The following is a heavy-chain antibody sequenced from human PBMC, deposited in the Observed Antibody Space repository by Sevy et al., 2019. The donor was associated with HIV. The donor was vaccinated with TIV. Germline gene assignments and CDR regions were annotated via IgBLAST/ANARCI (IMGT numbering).Heavy chain of an antibody. CDR1: GFQFSSYE. CDR2: ISSTGSVI. V-gene: IGHV3-48*03. J-gene: IGHJ4*02. Sequence: GVSLRLSCAASGFQFSSYEMNWVRQAPGKGLEWVSYISSTGSVIHYADSVRGRFTISRDNAKNSLFLQMNSLRADDTAFYYCARDYYGSGSFEFDSWGQGALVTVSS. D-gene: IGHD3-10*01. CDR3: ARDYYGSGSFEFDS.